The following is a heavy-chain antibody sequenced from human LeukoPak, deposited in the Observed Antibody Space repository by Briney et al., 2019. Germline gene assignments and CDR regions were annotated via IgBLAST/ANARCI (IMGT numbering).Heavy chain of an antibody. D-gene: IGHD3-10*01. V-gene: IGHV3-23*01. J-gene: IGHJ5*02. CDR3: AKDQRYYYGSGSYWFDP. CDR2: ISGSGGST. Sequence: PGGSLRLSCAASGFTFSSYAMSWVRQAPGKGLEWVSAISGSGGSTYYADFVKGRFTISRDNSKNTLYLQMNSLRAEDTAVYYCAKDQRYYYGSGSYWFDPWGQGTLVTVSS. CDR1: GFTFSSYA.